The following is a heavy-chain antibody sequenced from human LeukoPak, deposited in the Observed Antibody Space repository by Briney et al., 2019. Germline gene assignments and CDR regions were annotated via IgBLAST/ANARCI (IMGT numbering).Heavy chain of an antibody. D-gene: IGHD3-3*01. CDR3: ARVGNYDFWSGSETYFDY. J-gene: IGHJ4*02. CDR2: INLSGST. CDR1: GGSFSGYY. V-gene: IGHV4-34*01. Sequence: SETLSLTCAVYGGSFSGYYWSWIRQPQGKGRGGMGEINLSGSTNYNPSLKSRVTISVDTSKNQFSLKLSSVTAADTAVYYCARVGNYDFWSGSETYFDYWGQGTLVTVSS.